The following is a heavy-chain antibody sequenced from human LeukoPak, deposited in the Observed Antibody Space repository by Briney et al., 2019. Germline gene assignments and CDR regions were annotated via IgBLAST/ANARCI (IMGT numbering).Heavy chain of an antibody. J-gene: IGHJ4*02. CDR2: VNSDGSST. V-gene: IGHV3-74*01. Sequence: GGSLRLSCAASGFTFSSYWMHWVRQAPGKGLVWVSRVNSDGSSTSYADSVKGRFTISRDNAKNTLYLQMNSLRAEDTAVYYCARGGYSSGSDYWGQGTLVTVSS. CDR1: GFTFSSYW. D-gene: IGHD6-19*01. CDR3: ARGGYSSGSDY.